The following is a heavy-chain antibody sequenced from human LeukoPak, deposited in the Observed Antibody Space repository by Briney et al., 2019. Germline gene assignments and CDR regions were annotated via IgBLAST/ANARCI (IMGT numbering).Heavy chain of an antibody. J-gene: IGHJ4*02. CDR3: AKDRSDGTYGDGFLLDY. CDR2: LTNSDGST. V-gene: IGHV3-23*01. D-gene: IGHD4-17*01. Sequence: GGSLRLSCAASGFTFSSYAMSWVRQAPGRGLEWVSALTNSDGSTYFADSVKGRFTISRDNSKNTLYLQMNSLRAEDTAVYYCAKDRSDGTYGDGFLLDYWGQGTLVTVSS. CDR1: GFTFSSYA.